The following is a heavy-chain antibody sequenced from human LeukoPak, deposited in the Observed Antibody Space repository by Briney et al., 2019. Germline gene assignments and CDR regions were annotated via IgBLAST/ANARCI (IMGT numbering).Heavy chain of an antibody. CDR3: ARAEPPALRYFDWRFDY. V-gene: IGHV4-59*01. Sequence: NASETLSLTCTVSGGSISSYYWSWIRQPPGKGLEWIGYIYYSGSTNYNPSLKSRVTISVDTSKNQFSLKLSSVTAADTAVYYCARAEPPALRYFDWRFDYWGQGTLVTVSS. D-gene: IGHD3-9*01. J-gene: IGHJ4*02. CDR2: IYYSGST. CDR1: GGSISSYY.